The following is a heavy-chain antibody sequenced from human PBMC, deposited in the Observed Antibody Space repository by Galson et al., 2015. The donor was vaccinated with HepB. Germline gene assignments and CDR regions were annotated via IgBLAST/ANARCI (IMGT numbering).Heavy chain of an antibody. Sequence: SLRLSCADSTSTFSSYAMTWVRQAPGKGLEWVSAISDSGYSTYYADSVKGRFTISRDNSKNTLRLHMDSLRADDTAVYYCAKGKVAGILAYRGQGTLVTVSS. J-gene: IGHJ4*02. V-gene: IGHV3-23*01. CDR3: AKGKVAGILAY. CDR1: TSTFSSYA. CDR2: ISDSGYST. D-gene: IGHD6-19*01.